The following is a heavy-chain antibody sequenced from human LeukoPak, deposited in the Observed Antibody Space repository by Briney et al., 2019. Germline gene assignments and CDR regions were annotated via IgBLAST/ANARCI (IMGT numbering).Heavy chain of an antibody. Sequence: PGGSLRLSCAASGFSFGDFGMSWVRQAPGKGLEWVSAISGSGGSTYYADSVKGRFTISRDNSKNTLYLQMNSLRAEDTAVYYCARGGLSGSYYFDYWGQGTLVTVSS. CDR1: GFSFGDFG. J-gene: IGHJ4*02. CDR3: ARGGLSGSYYFDY. CDR2: ISGSGGST. D-gene: IGHD1-26*01. V-gene: IGHV3-23*01.